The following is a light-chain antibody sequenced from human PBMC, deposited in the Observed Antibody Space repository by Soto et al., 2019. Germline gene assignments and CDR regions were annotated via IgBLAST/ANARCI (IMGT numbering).Light chain of an antibody. Sequence: QSALTQPPSVSGAPGQRVTISFAGSSSNIGAGYDVHWYQQLPGTAPKLLIYGNSNRPSGVPDRFSGSKSGTSASLAITGLQAEDEADYYCQSYDSSLSGSGVFGTGTKVTVL. CDR2: GNS. CDR3: QSYDSSLSGSGV. CDR1: SSNIGAGYD. V-gene: IGLV1-40*01. J-gene: IGLJ1*01.